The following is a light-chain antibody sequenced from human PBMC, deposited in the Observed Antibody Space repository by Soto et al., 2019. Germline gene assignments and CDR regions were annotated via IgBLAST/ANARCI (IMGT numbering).Light chain of an antibody. Sequence: QSVLTQPPSASGTPGQRVTISCSGGSSNIGNNFVFWYQQLPGTAPKLLIYRNDQRPSGVPDRFSGSKSDTSASLAISGPRPEDEAEYHCAALSDGLSGLVFGTGTKLTVL. CDR1: SSNIGNNF. V-gene: IGLV1-47*01. CDR2: RND. J-gene: IGLJ1*01. CDR3: AALSDGLSGLV.